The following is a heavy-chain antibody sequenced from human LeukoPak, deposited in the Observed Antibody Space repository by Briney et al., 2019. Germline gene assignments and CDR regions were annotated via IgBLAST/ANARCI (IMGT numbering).Heavy chain of an antibody. Sequence: ASVKVSCKASGYTFTSYGISWVRQAPGQGLEWMGWISAYNGNTNYAQKLQGRVTMTTDTSTSTAYMELRSLRSDDTAVYYCARYLNFYDYYDSSGYYYVGPKRRRLDDFDYWGQGTLVTVSS. CDR3: ARYLNFYDYYDSSGYYYVGPKRRRLDDFDY. J-gene: IGHJ4*02. V-gene: IGHV1-18*01. CDR1: GYTFTSYG. D-gene: IGHD3-22*01. CDR2: ISAYNGNT.